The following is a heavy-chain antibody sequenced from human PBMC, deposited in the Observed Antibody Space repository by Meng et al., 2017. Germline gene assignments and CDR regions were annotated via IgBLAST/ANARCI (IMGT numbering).Heavy chain of an antibody. CDR3: AKQEQPLVLWYYGMDV. CDR2: ISGSGGST. V-gene: IGHV3-23*01. D-gene: IGHD6-13*01. J-gene: IGHJ6*02. CDR1: GFTFSSYA. Sequence: GGSLRLSCAASGFTFSSYAMSWVRQAPGKGLEWVSAISGSGGSTYYADSVKGRFTISRDNSKNTLYLQMNSLRAEDTAVYYCAKQEQPLVLWYYGMDVWGQGTTVTVSS.